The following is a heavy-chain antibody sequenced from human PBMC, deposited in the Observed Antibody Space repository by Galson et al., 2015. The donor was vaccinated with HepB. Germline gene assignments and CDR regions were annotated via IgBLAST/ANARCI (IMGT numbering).Heavy chain of an antibody. D-gene: IGHD3-16*02. Sequence: SLRLSCAASGFTFSSYWMSWVRQAPGKGLEWVANIKQDGSEKYYVDSVKGRFTISRDNAKNSLYLQMNSLRAEDTAVYYCARDRLRLGELSLSWGQGTLVTVSS. CDR3: ARDRLRLGELSLS. CDR1: GFTFSSYW. J-gene: IGHJ4*02. V-gene: IGHV3-7*03. CDR2: IKQDGSEK.